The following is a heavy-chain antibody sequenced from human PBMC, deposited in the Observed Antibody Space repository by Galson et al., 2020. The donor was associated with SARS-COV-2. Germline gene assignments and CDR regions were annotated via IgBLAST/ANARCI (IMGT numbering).Heavy chain of an antibody. CDR1: GGSISSSSYY. V-gene: IGHV4-39*07. CDR3: AIEMYSSSSLDY. Sequence: SETLSLTCTVSGGSISSSSYYWGWIRQPPGKGLEWIGSIYSSGSTYYNPSLKSRVTISVDTSKNQFSLKLSSVTAADTAVYYCAIEMYSSSSLDYWGQGTLVTVSS. CDR2: IYSSGST. D-gene: IGHD6-6*01. J-gene: IGHJ4*02.